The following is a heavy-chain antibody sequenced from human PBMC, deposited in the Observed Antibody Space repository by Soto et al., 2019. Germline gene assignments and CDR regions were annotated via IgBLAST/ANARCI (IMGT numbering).Heavy chain of an antibody. J-gene: IGHJ6*02. CDR3: AIGGYSYGGYYYYYGMDV. CDR2: IYYSGST. V-gene: IGHV4-39*01. D-gene: IGHD5-18*01. CDR1: GGSISSSSYY. Sequence: SETLSLTCTVSGGSISSSSYYWGWIRQPPGKGLEWIGSIYYSGSTYYNPSLKSRVTISVDTSKNQFSLKLSSVTAADTAVYYCAIGGYSYGGYYYYYGMDVWGQGTTVTVSS.